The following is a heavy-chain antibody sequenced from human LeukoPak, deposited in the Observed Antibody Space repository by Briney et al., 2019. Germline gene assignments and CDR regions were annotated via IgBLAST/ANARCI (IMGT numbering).Heavy chain of an antibody. J-gene: IGHJ4*02. CDR1: GYTFTGYY. Sequence: GASVKVSCKASGYTFTGYYMHWVRQAPGQGLEWMGRINPNSGGTNYAQKFQGRVTMTRDTSISTAYMELSRLRSDDTAVYYCARAVSGYDFFDYWGQGTLVTVSS. CDR3: ARAVSGYDFFDY. V-gene: IGHV1-2*06. D-gene: IGHD5-12*01. CDR2: INPNSGGT.